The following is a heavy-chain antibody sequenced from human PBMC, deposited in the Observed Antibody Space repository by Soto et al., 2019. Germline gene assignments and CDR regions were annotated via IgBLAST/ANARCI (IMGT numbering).Heavy chain of an antibody. Sequence: EVQLVQSGGGLVQPGESLRLSCVASGFTFGSYAMSWVRQAPGKGLEWVSNIKQDGSETDYADSVKGRFTISRDKAKISMYLQVITLRVEDSAVYYCVRDGGKGRLWGQGNRVTVSS. J-gene: IGHJ4*02. CDR1: GFTFGSYA. CDR2: IKQDGSET. CDR3: VRDGGKGRL. V-gene: IGHV3-7*04. D-gene: IGHD3-16*01.